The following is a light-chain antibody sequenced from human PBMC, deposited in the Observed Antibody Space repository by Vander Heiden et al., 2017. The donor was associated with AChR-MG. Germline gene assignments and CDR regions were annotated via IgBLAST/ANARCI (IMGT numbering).Light chain of an antibody. J-gene: IGKJ4*01. CDR1: QSVSSSY. Sequence: EIVLTQSPGTLSLSPGERATLSCRASQSVSSSYLAWYQQKPGQAPRLLIYGASSGATGIPDRFSGSGSGTDFTLTISRLEPEDFAVYYCQQEGSSMLTFGGRTKVEIK. V-gene: IGKV3-20*01. CDR2: GAS. CDR3: QQEGSSMLT.